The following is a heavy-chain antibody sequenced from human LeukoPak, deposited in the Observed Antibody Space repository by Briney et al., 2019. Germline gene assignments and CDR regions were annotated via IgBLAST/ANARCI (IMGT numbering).Heavy chain of an antibody. Sequence: SETLTLTCTVSGGSISSYYWSWIRQPAGKGLEWIGRIYTSGSTNYNPSLKSRVTMSVDTSKNQFSLKLSSVTAADTAVYYCCSRSYRWYFDYWGQGTLVTVSS. CDR3: CSRSYRWYFDY. CDR2: IYTSGST. J-gene: IGHJ4*02. V-gene: IGHV4-4*07. D-gene: IGHD1-26*01. CDR1: GGSISSYY.